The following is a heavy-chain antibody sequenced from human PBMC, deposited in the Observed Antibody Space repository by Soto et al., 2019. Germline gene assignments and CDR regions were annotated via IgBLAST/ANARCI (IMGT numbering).Heavy chain of an antibody. CDR3: ARDVGAAAGYNWFDP. CDR1: GGTFSSYA. Sequence: EASVKVSCKASGGTFSSYAISWVRQAPGQGLEWMGGIIPIFGTANYAQKFQGRVTITADESTSTAYMELSSLRSEDTAVYYCARDVGAAAGYNWFDPWGQGALVTVSS. J-gene: IGHJ5*02. D-gene: IGHD6-13*01. CDR2: IIPIFGTA. V-gene: IGHV1-69*13.